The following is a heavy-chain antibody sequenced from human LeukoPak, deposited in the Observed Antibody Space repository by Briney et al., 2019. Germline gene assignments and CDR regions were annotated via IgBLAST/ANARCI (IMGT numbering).Heavy chain of an antibody. CDR3: AKAAAAGPKGPYYFDY. CDR2: ISYDGSNK. J-gene: IGHJ4*02. D-gene: IGHD6-13*01. V-gene: IGHV3-30*18. CDR1: GFTFSSYG. Sequence: GRSLRLSCAASGFTFSSYGMHWVRQAPGKGLEWVAVISYDGSNKYYADSVKGRFTISRDNSKNTLYPQMNSLRAEDTAVYYCAKAAAAGPKGPYYFDYWGQGTLVTVSS.